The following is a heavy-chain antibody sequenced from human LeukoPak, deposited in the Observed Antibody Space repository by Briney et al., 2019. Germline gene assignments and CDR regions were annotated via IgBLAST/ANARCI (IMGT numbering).Heavy chain of an antibody. D-gene: IGHD3-10*01. Sequence: SETLSLTCTVSGGSISSGSYFWTWIRQHPGKGLEFIAYSFYTGTTYHSPSLKTRVTMSIDTSKNQFSLKLSSVTAADTAVYYCARGSALYKLFDYWGQGALVTVSS. CDR1: GGSISSGSYF. J-gene: IGHJ4*02. V-gene: IGHV4-31*03. CDR3: ARGSALYKLFDY. CDR2: SFYTGTT.